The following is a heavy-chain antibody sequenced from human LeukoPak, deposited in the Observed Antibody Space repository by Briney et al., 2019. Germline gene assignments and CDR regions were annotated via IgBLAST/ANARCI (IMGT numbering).Heavy chain of an antibody. D-gene: IGHD3-22*01. J-gene: IGHJ4*02. CDR2: IRYDGNSN. CDR1: GFTFRSYG. Sequence: GGSLRLSCAASGFTFRSYGMHWVRQAPGKGLEWVAFIRYDGNSNYYADSVKGRSTISRDNFRSTLYLQMNSLRAEDTAVYYCAKEEVISGNHGVYFDYWGQGTLVTVSS. V-gene: IGHV3-30*02. CDR3: AKEEVISGNHGVYFDY.